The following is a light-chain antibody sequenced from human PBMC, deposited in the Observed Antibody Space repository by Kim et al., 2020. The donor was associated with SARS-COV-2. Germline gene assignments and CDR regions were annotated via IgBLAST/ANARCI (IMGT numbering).Light chain of an antibody. CDR3: QQYNNWPLT. Sequence: VFPGESATRSWSASQSAKRKLAWDQPRPGQAPRVLIFGASTRATEIPARFSGSGSGAEFTLNITSLQSEDSGIYYCQQYNNWPLTFGGGNKVDIK. CDR1: QSAKRK. CDR2: GAS. J-gene: IGKJ4*01. V-gene: IGKV3-15*01.